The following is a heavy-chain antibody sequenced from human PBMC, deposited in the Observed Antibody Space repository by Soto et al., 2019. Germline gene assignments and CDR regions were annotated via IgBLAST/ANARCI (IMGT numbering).Heavy chain of an antibody. J-gene: IGHJ6*03. Sequence: QLMQSGAEVKKPGASVKVSCKPSGYTFNSYVITWVRQAPGQGLEGMGRINTYNGNSNYARKFQGRVTMNTDTSTSTDYMALRSLRSDYKAVYYCASRTLSGVVIKPQRYCCYMDVWGKWTTVSVSS. CDR2: INTYNGNS. CDR3: ASRTLSGVVIKPQRYCCYMDV. D-gene: IGHD3-3*01. CDR1: GYTFNSYV. V-gene: IGHV1-18*01.